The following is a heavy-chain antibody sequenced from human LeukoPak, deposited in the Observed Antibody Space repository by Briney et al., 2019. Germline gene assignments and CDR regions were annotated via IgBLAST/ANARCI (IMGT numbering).Heavy chain of an antibody. D-gene: IGHD6-6*01. CDR3: ARETPFEYSSSSVLDY. V-gene: IGHV4-59*12. J-gene: IGHJ4*02. CDR2: IYYSGST. Sequence: SETLSLTCTVSGGSISSYYWSWIRQPPGKGLEWIGYIYYSGSTNYNPSLKSRVTISVDTSKNQFSLKLSSVTAADTAVYYCARETPFEYSSSSVLDYWGQGTLVTVSS. CDR1: GGSISSYY.